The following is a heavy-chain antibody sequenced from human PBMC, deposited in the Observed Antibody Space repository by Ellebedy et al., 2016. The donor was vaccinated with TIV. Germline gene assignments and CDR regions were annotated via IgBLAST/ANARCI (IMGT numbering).Heavy chain of an antibody. CDR2: ISWYNGNT. D-gene: IGHD3-10*01. V-gene: IGHV1-18*01. CDR3: ARGGNYYTSSGDNRYYFDY. CDR1: GYTFTSFG. Sequence: AASVKVSCKASGYTFTSFGIIWVRQAPGQGLEWMGWISWYNGNTKYGQTFQGRLTMTTDTSTSTAYMELRSLRPDDTAVYFCARGGNYYTSSGDNRYYFDYWGQGTLVTVSS. J-gene: IGHJ4*02.